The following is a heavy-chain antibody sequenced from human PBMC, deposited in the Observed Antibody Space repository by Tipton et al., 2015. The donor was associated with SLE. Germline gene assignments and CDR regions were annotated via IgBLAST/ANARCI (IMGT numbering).Heavy chain of an antibody. V-gene: IGHV1-69*01. Sequence: QVQLVQSGAEVKKPGSSVKVSCKASGGTFSSNALSWVRQAPGQGLEWMGGIIPTFGTANYAQKFQGRVAITADESTSTAYMELSSLRSEDTAVYYCARGNDYTGYLDYWGQGTLVTVSS. CDR1: GGTFSSNA. J-gene: IGHJ4*02. D-gene: IGHD4-11*01. CDR2: IIPTFGTA. CDR3: ARGNDYTGYLDY.